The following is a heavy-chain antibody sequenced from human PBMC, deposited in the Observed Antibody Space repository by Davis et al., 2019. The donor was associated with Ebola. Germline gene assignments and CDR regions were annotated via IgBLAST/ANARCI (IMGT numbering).Heavy chain of an antibody. V-gene: IGHV3-23*01. Sequence: GGSLRLSCAASGFTFSDYAMSWVRQAPGKGLEWVSAISASGGGTYYADSVKGRFTISRDNSKNTLYLQMNSLRADDTAVYYCAKDRGGYCTGVSCLIDYWGQGTLVTVSS. CDR2: ISASGGGT. CDR3: AKDRGGYCTGVSCLIDY. CDR1: GFTFSDYA. J-gene: IGHJ4*02. D-gene: IGHD2-15*01.